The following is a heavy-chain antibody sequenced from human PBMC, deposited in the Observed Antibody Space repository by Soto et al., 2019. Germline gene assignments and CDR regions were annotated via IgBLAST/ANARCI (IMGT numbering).Heavy chain of an antibody. V-gene: IGHV1-18*01. Sequence: ASVKVSCKASGYTFTSYGISWVRQAPGQGLEWMGWISAYNGNTNYAQKLQGRVTMTTDTSTSTAYMELRSLRSDDTAVYYCARGTSQYSSSWYTSLRYYLDYWGQGTLVTV. CDR1: GYTFTSYG. J-gene: IGHJ4*02. CDR2: ISAYNGNT. CDR3: ARGTSQYSSSWYTSLRYYLDY. D-gene: IGHD6-13*01.